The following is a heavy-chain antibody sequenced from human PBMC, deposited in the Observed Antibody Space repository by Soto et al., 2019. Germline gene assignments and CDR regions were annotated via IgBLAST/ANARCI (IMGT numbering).Heavy chain of an antibody. D-gene: IGHD6-19*01. CDR2: IQDDGYAK. J-gene: IGHJ4*02. CDR3: ARAGWTLQAGQRDY. CDR1: GFSLSVYG. Sequence: QVQLVESGGGVVQPGRSLRLSCATSGFSLSVYGIHWVRQAPGKGLEWVAFIQDDGYAKHYADSVKGRFTTSRDNSKNRGDLQMNSLRAEDKALYHWARAGWTLQAGQRDYWGQGTLVTVSS. V-gene: IGHV3-33*01.